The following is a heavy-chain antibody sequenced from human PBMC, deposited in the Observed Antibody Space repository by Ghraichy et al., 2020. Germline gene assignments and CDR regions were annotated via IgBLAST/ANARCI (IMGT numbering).Heavy chain of an antibody. Sequence: GGSLRLSCAASGFTFSSFAMSWVRQAPGKGLEWVSAISGSGGSTYYADSVKGRFTISRDNSQNTLFLQMNSLRAEDTAVYYCAKALLASAGGFDYLGQGTLVTVSS. CDR2: ISGSGGST. D-gene: IGHD3-3*02. CDR3: AKALLASAGGFDY. CDR1: GFTFSSFA. V-gene: IGHV3-23*01. J-gene: IGHJ4*02.